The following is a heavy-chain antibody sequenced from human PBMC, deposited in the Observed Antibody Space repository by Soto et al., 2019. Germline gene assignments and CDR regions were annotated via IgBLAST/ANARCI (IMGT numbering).Heavy chain of an antibody. D-gene: IGHD2-15*01. CDR2: VFYSGSI. CDR3: ARESPGAVVGYYYYRMDV. V-gene: IGHV4-59*01. CDR1: DGSSSGYY. J-gene: IGHJ6*02. Sequence: SGLVSVTCGVGDGSSSGYYWSWIKQPPGKGLEWIGYVFYSGSINYNPSLKSRVTISVDTSKNQFSLKLSSVTAADTAVYYCARESPGAVVGYYYYRMDVWGQGTTVTGSS.